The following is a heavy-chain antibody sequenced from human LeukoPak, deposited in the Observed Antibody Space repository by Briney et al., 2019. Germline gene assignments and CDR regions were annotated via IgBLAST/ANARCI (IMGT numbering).Heavy chain of an antibody. CDR1: GFTFSSYW. J-gene: IGHJ2*01. Sequence: GGSLRLSCAASGFTFSSYWMSWVRQAPGKGLEWVANIKQDGSEKYYVDSVKGRFTISRDNAKNSLYLQMNSLTAGDTAVYYCVREGYSSAWYNWFFDLWGRGTLVTVSS. D-gene: IGHD6-19*01. V-gene: IGHV3-7*01. CDR2: IKQDGSEK. CDR3: VREGYSSAWYNWFFDL.